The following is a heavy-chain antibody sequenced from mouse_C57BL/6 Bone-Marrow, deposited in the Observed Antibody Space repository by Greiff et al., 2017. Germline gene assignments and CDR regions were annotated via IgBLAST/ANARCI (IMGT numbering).Heavy chain of an antibody. D-gene: IGHD1-1*01. V-gene: IGHV5-6*02. CDR2: ISSGGSYT. J-gene: IGHJ1*03. CDR1: GFTFSSYG. CDR3: AGPYYYGSSPWDFEF. Sequence: VKVVESGGDLVKPGGSLKLSCAASGFTFSSYGMSWVRQTPDKRLEWVATISSGGSYTNYPDSVKGRFTISRDNAKNTLYLKMSSLKSVDTAIYYCAGPYYYGSSPWDFEFWGTGTTVTVSS.